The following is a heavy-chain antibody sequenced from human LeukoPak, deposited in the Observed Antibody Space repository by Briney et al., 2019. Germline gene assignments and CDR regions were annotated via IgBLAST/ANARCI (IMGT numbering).Heavy chain of an antibody. D-gene: IGHD4-17*01. V-gene: IGHV4-39*07. CDR3: AREVDYGDHPDFDY. Sequence: SETLSLTCTVSGGSISSSSYYWGWIRQPPGKGLEWIGSIYYSGSTYYNPSLKSRVTISVDTSKNQFSLKLSSVTAADTAVYYCAREVDYGDHPDFDYWGQGTLVTVSS. CDR1: GGSISSSSYY. J-gene: IGHJ4*02. CDR2: IYYSGST.